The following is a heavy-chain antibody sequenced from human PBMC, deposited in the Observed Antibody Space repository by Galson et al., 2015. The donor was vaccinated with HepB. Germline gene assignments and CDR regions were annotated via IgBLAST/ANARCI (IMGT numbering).Heavy chain of an antibody. CDR3: ARAWTSRPSTRQTDHFDY. J-gene: IGHJ4*02. D-gene: IGHD1-1*01. CDR2: TYYRSKWYN. CDR1: GDSVSSRTAS. Sequence: CAIPGDSVSSRTASWNWIRQSPSRGLEWLGRTYYRSKWYNEYATSVGGRININPDTTENHFSLHLNSVTPEDTAIYYCARAWTSRPSTRQTDHFDYWGQGTLVTVSS. V-gene: IGHV6-1*01.